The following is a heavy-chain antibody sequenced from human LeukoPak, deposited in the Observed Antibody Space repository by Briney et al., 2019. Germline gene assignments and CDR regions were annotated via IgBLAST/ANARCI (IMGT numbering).Heavy chain of an antibody. D-gene: IGHD2-15*01. CDR3: ARELDCSGGSCYSEGYYYGMDV. J-gene: IGHJ6*02. V-gene: IGHV3-66*01. Sequence: GGSLRLSCAASGFTFSSYSIHWVRQAPGKGLEWVSVIYSGGSTYYADSVKGRFTISRDNSKNTLYLQMNSLRAEDTAVYYCARELDCSGGSCYSEGYYYGMDVWGQGTTVTVSS. CDR2: IYSGGST. CDR1: GFTFSSYS.